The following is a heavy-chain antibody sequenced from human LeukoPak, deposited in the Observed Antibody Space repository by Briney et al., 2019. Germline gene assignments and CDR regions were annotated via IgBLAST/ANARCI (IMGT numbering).Heavy chain of an antibody. J-gene: IGHJ4*02. V-gene: IGHV4-59*01. D-gene: IGHD2-8*02. CDR3: ARLSGGIFYFDY. CDR2: IYDSGST. CDR1: GGSISSYY. Sequence: SETLSLTCTVSGGSISSYYWSWIRQPPGKGLEWIGYIYDSGSTDYNPSLKGRVTISVDTFKNQFSLKLNSVTASDTAVYYCARLSGGIFYFDYWGQGTLVTVSS.